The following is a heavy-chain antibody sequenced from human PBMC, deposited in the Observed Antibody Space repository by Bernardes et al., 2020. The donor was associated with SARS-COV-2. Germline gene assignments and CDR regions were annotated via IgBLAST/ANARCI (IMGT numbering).Heavy chain of an antibody. CDR2: IYYGGST. Sequence: SETLSLTCTVSGGSISSSSYFWGWIRQPPGKGLEWIGSIYYGGSTYYNPSLKSRVTISLNSSKNQFSLKLTSVTAADTAVYYCASTYYYDSSGYYYETNYFDPWGQGTLVTVSS. V-gene: IGHV4-39*01. D-gene: IGHD3-22*01. CDR3: ASTYYYDSSGYYYETNYFDP. CDR1: GGSISSSSYF. J-gene: IGHJ5*02.